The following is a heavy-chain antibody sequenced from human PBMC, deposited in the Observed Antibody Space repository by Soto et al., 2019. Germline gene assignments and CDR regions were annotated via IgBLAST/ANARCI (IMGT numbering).Heavy chain of an antibody. D-gene: IGHD2-8*01. J-gene: IGHJ4*02. V-gene: IGHV4-39*01. Sequence: QLQLQESGPGLVKPSETLSLSCTVSGGSISSSSYYWGWIRQPPGKGLEWIGSIYYSGSTYYNPSLKSRVTISVDTSKNQFSLKLSSVTAADTAVYYCVGRYCTNGVCLPFDYWGQGALVTVSS. CDR2: IYYSGST. CDR3: VGRYCTNGVCLPFDY. CDR1: GGSISSSSYY.